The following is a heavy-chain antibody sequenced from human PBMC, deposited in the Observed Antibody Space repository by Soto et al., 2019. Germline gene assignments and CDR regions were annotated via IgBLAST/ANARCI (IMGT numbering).Heavy chain of an antibody. CDR1: GFAFSSYA. CDR2: IRGGAGST. D-gene: IGHD6-19*01. J-gene: IGHJ4*02. CDR3: ARDHSGWYGYFDY. Sequence: GGSLRLSCAASGFAFSSYAMSWVRQAPGKGLEWVSVIRGGAGSTYYAESVKGRFTISRDNSKNTLYLQMNSLRAEDTAVYYCARDHSGWYGYFDYWGQGTLVTVSS. V-gene: IGHV3-23*01.